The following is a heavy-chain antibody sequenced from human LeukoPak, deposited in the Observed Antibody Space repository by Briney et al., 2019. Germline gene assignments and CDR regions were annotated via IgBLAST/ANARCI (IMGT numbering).Heavy chain of an antibody. J-gene: IGHJ4*02. CDR3: ARETGYSSSPGN. CDR2: IYTSGST. CDR1: GGSISSSSYY. D-gene: IGHD6-6*01. Sequence: SETLSLTCTVSGGSISSSSYYWSWIRQPAGKGLEWIGRIYTSGSTNYNPSLKSRVTISVDTSKNQFSLKLSSVTAADTAVYYCARETGYSSSPGNWGQGTLVTVSS. V-gene: IGHV4-61*02.